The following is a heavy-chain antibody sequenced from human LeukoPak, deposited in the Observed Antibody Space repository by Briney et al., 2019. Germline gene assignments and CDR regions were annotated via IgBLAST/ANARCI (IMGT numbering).Heavy chain of an antibody. CDR2: ISYDGSYK. CDR1: GFTFSGYG. V-gene: IGHV3-30*18. CDR3: AKWDFDY. J-gene: IGHJ4*02. Sequence: GRSLRLSCAASGFTFSGYGMHWVRQAPGKGLEWVAVISYDGSYKYYADSVQGRFTISRDNSKNTLYLQVDSLRLDDTAVYYCAKWDFDYWGQGTLVTVSS.